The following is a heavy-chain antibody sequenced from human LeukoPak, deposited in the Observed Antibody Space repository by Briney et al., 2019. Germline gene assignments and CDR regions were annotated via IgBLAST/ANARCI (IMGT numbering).Heavy chain of an antibody. CDR1: GFTFSGSA. CDR3: TRHQTSSWRGNWFDP. D-gene: IGHD6-13*01. J-gene: IGHJ5*02. V-gene: IGHV3-73*01. Sequence: GGSLRLSCAASGFTFSGSAMHWVRQASGKGLEWAGRIRSKANSYATAYAASVKGRFTISRDDSKNTAYLQMNSLKTEDTAVYYCTRHQTSSWRGNWFDPWGQGTLVTVSS. CDR2: IRSKANSYAT.